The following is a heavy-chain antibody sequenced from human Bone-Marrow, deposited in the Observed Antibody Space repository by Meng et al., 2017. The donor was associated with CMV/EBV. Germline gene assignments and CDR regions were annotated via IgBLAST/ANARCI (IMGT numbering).Heavy chain of an antibody. CDR3: ARDELRGAVAGSSNTVSWYCYYGMDV. CDR1: GYTFTSYY. D-gene: IGHD6-19*01. J-gene: IGHJ6*02. V-gene: IGHV1-46*01. Sequence: ASVKDSCKASGYTFTSYYMHWVRPAPGQGLEWMGIINTSGGSTSNAQKFQGRVTMTRDTTTSTVYMELSSVRAEDTAVYYCARDELRGAVAGSSNTVSWYCYYGMDVWGQGTTVTVSS. CDR2: INTSGGST.